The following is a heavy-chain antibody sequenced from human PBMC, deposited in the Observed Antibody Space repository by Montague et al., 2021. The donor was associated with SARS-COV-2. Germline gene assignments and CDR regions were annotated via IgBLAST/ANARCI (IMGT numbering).Heavy chain of an antibody. J-gene: IGHJ4*02. CDR2: KHYSGIT. V-gene: IGHV4-39*07. Sequence: SETLSLTCTVSGDSISSSSYSWGRIRQPPGKGLVWIGNKHYSGITYNNPSLKNRVTMSADTSKNQFSLKLSSVTAADTAVCYCARGFDYWGQGTLVAVSS. CDR1: GDSISSSSYS. CDR3: ARGFDY.